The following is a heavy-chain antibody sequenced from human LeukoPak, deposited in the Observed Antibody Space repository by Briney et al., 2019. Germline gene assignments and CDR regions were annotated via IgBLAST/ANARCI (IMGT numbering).Heavy chain of an antibody. Sequence: SETLSLTCTVSGGSINSYYWSWIRQPPGKGLEWIGYIYHSGGTYYNPSLKSRVTISVDRSSNQFSLKLTSVTAADTAVYYCARTVTTTHFDYWGQGTLVTVSS. V-gene: IGHV4-59*12. CDR1: GGSINSYY. CDR2: IYHSGGT. CDR3: ARTVTTTHFDY. D-gene: IGHD4-11*01. J-gene: IGHJ4*02.